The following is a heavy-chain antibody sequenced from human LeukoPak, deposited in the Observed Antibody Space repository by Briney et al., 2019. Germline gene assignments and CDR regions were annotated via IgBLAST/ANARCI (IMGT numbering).Heavy chain of an antibody. CDR1: GGSISSGDYY. Sequence: SETLSLTCTVSGGSISSGDYYWSWIRQPPGKGLEGIAYMYYSGSTYYNPSPKRRVTMSADTSKNQLSLKLSSVTAADTAVYYCARPYYYDSRIDPWGQGILVTVSS. V-gene: IGHV4-30-4*01. CDR2: MYYSGST. J-gene: IGHJ5*02. CDR3: ARPYYYDSRIDP. D-gene: IGHD3-22*01.